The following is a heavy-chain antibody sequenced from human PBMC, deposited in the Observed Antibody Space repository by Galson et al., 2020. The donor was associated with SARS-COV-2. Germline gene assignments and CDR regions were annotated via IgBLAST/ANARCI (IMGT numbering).Heavy chain of an antibody. CDR3: ARGPGTTRVLTGYYTLFDY. CDR1: GGSFSGYY. Sequence: SETLSLTCAVYGGSFSGYYWNWIRQPPGKGLEWIGEINHSGSTNYNPSLKSQVTISVDTSKNQFSLKLSSVTAADTAVYYCARGPGTTRVLTGYYTLFDYWGQGTPVTVSS. V-gene: IGHV4-34*01. J-gene: IGHJ4*02. D-gene: IGHD3-9*01. CDR2: INHSGST.